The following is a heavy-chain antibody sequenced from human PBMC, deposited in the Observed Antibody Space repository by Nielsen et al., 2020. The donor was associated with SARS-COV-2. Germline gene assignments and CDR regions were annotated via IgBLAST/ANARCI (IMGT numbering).Heavy chain of an antibody. Sequence: SETLSLTCAVSGGSITTYYWHWIRQSPGKGLEWIGYIYYSGNTNYNPSLKSRVTISVDTSKNQFSLKLSFVTAADTAVYYCARDDDNWGSLAYWGQGTLVTVSS. D-gene: IGHD7-27*01. CDR2: IYYSGNT. CDR1: GGSITTYY. CDR3: ARDDDNWGSLAY. J-gene: IGHJ4*02. V-gene: IGHV4-59*13.